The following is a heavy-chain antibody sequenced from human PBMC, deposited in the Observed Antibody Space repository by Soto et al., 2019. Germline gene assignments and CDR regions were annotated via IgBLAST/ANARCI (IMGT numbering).Heavy chain of an antibody. CDR2: ISGSGDSS. D-gene: IGHD1-26*01. V-gene: IGHV3-23*01. CDR3: ARDGVRDTTFFGYNDY. Sequence: GGSLILSCAASGFTFSNYAMACVRQTPGKGLEWVSFISGSGDSSDSADSVRGRFTISRDNYKNTLFLQMNSLRVEDTALHYCARDGVRDTTFFGYNDYWGQGTLVTASS. J-gene: IGHJ4*02. CDR1: GFTFSNYA.